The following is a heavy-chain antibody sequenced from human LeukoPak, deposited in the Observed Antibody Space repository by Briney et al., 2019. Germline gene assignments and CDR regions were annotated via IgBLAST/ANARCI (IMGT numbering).Heavy chain of an antibody. CDR3: AGGGVPAAPRY. Sequence: GGSLRLSCAASGFTFSSYSMNWVRQAPGKGLEWVSSISSSSSYIYYADSVKGRFTISRDNAKNSLYLQMNSLRAEDTAVYYCAGGGVPAAPRYWGQGTLVTVSS. CDR2: ISSSSSYI. V-gene: IGHV3-21*01. CDR1: GFTFSSYS. J-gene: IGHJ4*02. D-gene: IGHD2-2*01.